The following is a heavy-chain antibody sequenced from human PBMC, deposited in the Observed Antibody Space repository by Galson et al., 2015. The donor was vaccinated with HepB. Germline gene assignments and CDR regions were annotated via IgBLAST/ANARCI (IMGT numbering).Heavy chain of an antibody. Sequence: SLRLSCAASGFTFSSYWMHWVRQAPGKGLVWVSRINSDGSSTSYADSEKGRFTISRDNAKNTLYLQMNSLRAEDTAVYYCARGYCSSTSCRTYYYYYYMDVWGKGTTVTVSS. J-gene: IGHJ6*03. CDR3: ARGYCSSTSCRTYYYYYYMDV. D-gene: IGHD2-2*01. CDR1: GFTFSSYW. V-gene: IGHV3-74*01. CDR2: INSDGSST.